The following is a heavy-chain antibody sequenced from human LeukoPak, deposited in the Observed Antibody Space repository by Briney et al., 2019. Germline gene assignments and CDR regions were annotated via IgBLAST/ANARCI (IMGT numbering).Heavy chain of an antibody. D-gene: IGHD1-1*01. CDR3: ARGDDFSGDH. Sequence: PGGSLRLSCLVSGFTFSKFWMSWVRKAPGRGLEWVANIHPEGNEKYHVESVKGRFTISRDNAKNLLFLQMNGLRVEDTAVYYCARGDDFSGDHWGQGTLVTVSS. CDR1: GFTFSKFW. CDR2: IHPEGNEK. J-gene: IGHJ4*02. V-gene: IGHV3-7*04.